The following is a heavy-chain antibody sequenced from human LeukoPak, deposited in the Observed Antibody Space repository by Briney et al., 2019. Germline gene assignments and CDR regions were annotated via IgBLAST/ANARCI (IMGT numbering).Heavy chain of an antibody. Sequence: ASVKVSCKASGYTFTGYYIHWVRQAPGQGLEWMGWINPNSGGTNYAQKFQGRVTMTRDTSISTAYMELSRLRSDDTAVYYCARSSPIVVVPAAGNWFDPWGQGTLVTVSS. CDR1: GYTFTGYY. V-gene: IGHV1-2*02. D-gene: IGHD2-2*01. CDR2: INPNSGGT. CDR3: ARSSPIVVVPAAGNWFDP. J-gene: IGHJ5*02.